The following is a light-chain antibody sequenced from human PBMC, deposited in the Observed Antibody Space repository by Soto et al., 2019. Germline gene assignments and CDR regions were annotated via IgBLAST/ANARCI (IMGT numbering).Light chain of an antibody. CDR3: SSFTTSSTRV. J-gene: IGLJ1*01. Sequence: QSVLTQPASVSGSPGQSITISCTGTSSDAGSYNLVSWYQQYPGKAPKLMIYEVSYRPSGVSNRFSGSKSGNTASLTISGLQAEDEADYYCSSFTTSSTRVFGTGTKVTVL. V-gene: IGLV2-14*02. CDR2: EVS. CDR1: SSDAGSYNL.